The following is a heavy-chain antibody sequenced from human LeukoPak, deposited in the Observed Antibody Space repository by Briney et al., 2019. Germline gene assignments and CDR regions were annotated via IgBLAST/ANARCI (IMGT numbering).Heavy chain of an antibody. J-gene: IGHJ5*02. D-gene: IGHD1-26*01. CDR2: VNPNSGGT. Sequence: ASVKVSCKASGYTFTGYYMHWVRQAPGQGLEWMGWVNPNSGGTNYAQKFQGRVTMTRDTSISTAYMELSRLRSDDTAVYYCARDKSWGGSYPNWFDPWGQGTLVTVSS. V-gene: IGHV1-2*02. CDR1: GYTFTGYY. CDR3: ARDKSWGGSYPNWFDP.